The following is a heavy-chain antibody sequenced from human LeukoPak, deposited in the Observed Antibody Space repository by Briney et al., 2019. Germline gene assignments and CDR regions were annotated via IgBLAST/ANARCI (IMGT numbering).Heavy chain of an antibody. D-gene: IGHD1-26*01. CDR2: ISAYNGNT. J-gene: IGHJ6*02. V-gene: IGHV1-18*01. Sequence: ASVKVSCKASGYTFTSYGISWVRQAPGQGLKWMGWISAYNGNTNYAQKLQGRVTMTTDTSTSTAYMELRSLRFDDTAVYYCARDRDSGRKYYYYGMDVWGQGTTVTVSS. CDR3: ARDRDSGRKYYYYGMDV. CDR1: GYTFTSYG.